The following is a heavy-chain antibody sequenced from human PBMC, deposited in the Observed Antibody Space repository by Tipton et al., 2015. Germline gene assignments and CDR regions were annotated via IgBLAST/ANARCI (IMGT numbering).Heavy chain of an antibody. CDR3: ARGLLLWFGMSDY. Sequence: TLSLTCTVSGCSFSDYYWSWIRQSPGGGLEWFHYIYYSGSTNYNPSLSSRVAMSMDTSKNQFSLKLTSVTAADTAVYYCARGLLLWFGMSDYWGRGTLVTVSS. V-gene: IGHV4-59*08. J-gene: IGHJ4*02. D-gene: IGHD3-10*01. CDR2: IYYSGST. CDR1: GCSFSDYY.